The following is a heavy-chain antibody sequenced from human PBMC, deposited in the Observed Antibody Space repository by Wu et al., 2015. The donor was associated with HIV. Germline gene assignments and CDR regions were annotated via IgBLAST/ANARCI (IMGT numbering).Heavy chain of an antibody. Sequence: QVQLVQSGAEVKKPGASVRVSCQASGYTFKTYAITWVRQAPGQGLEWMGWIVPYNGKIQYAQRFEGRVTMTTDTSRNTAYLELRSLRSDDTAVYYCARGAVKDAFHIWGQGTMVTVTS. CDR1: GYTFKTYA. V-gene: IGHV1-18*01. J-gene: IGHJ3*02. CDR2: IVPYNGKI. CDR3: ARGAVKDAFHI.